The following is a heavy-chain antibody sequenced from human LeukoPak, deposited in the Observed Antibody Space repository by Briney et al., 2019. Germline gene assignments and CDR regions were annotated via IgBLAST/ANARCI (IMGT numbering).Heavy chain of an antibody. Sequence: GGSLRLSCAASGFTVSDNYMSWVRQAPGKGLEWVSLMHSGGDTYYADSVKGRFTISRDNSKNTLYLQMSSLRAEDTAVYYCSRHRGLLWSATWGQGTLVTVSS. V-gene: IGHV3-66*04. CDR2: MHSGGDT. J-gene: IGHJ5*02. D-gene: IGHD3-10*01. CDR1: GFTVSDNY. CDR3: SRHRGLLWSAT.